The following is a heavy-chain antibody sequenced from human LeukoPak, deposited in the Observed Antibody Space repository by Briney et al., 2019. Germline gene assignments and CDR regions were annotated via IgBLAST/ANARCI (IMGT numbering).Heavy chain of an antibody. V-gene: IGHV1-2*02. CDR3: ARDLHGDYDRLDY. J-gene: IGHJ4*02. CDR2: INPNSGGT. D-gene: IGHD4-17*01. Sequence: ASVKVSCKASGYTFTGYYMHWVRQAPGQGLEWMGWINPNSGGTNYAQKFQGRVTMTRETSISTAYMELSRLRSDDTAVYYCARDLHGDYDRLDYWGQGTLVTVSS. CDR1: GYTFTGYY.